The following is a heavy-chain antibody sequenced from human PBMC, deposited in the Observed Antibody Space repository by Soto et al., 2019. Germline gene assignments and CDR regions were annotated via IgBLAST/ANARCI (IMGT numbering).Heavy chain of an antibody. Sequence: ASVKVSCKASGYTFTSYAMHWVRQAPGQRLEWMGWINAGNGNTKYSQKFQGRVTITRDTSASTAYMELSSLRSEDTAVYYCARSLYDILTGYPLGYYFDYWGPETLLVTVSS. D-gene: IGHD3-9*01. CDR2: INAGNGNT. CDR3: ARSLYDILTGYPLGYYFDY. CDR1: GYTFTSYA. V-gene: IGHV1-3*01. J-gene: IGHJ4*03.